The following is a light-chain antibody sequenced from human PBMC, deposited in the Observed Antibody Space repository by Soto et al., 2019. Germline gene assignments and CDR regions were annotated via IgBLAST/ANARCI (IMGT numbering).Light chain of an antibody. CDR3: AAWDKSLSGGV. V-gene: IGLV1-51*02. CDR1: SSNIGSDY. CDR2: ENN. Sequence: QSALTQPPSVSAAAGQKVTISCSGSSSNIGSDYVSWYQQLPGTAPKLLIYENNKRPSGIPDRISGSKSGTSATLGITGLQTGDEADYYCAAWDKSLSGGVFGGGTKLTVL. J-gene: IGLJ2*01.